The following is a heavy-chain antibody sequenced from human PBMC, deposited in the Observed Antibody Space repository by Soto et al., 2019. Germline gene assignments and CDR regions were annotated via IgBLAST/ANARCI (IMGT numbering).Heavy chain of an antibody. CDR2: INPNSGGT. D-gene: IGHD3-3*01. Sequence: ASVKVSCKASGYTFTSYYMHWVRQAPGQGLVWMGWINPNSGGTNYAQKFQGRVTMTRDTSISTAYMELSRLRSDDTAVYYCAYDVTHTIFGVATSDYGMDVWGQGTTVTVSS. CDR3: AYDVTHTIFGVATSDYGMDV. J-gene: IGHJ6*02. V-gene: IGHV1-2*02. CDR1: GYTFTSYY.